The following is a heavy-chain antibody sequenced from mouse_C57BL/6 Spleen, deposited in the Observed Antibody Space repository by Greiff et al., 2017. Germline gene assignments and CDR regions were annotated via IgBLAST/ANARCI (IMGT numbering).Heavy chain of an antibody. V-gene: IGHV1-54*01. CDR2: INPGSGGT. J-gene: IGHJ3*01. CDR3: ARGTAQATAWLAY. Sequence: VQRVESGAELVRPGTSVKVSCKASGYAFTNYLIEWVKQRPGQGLEWIGVINPGSGGTNYNEKFKGKATLTADKSSSTAYMQLSSLTSEDSAVYFCARGTAQATAWLAYWGQGTLVTVSA. CDR1: GYAFTNYL. D-gene: IGHD3-2*02.